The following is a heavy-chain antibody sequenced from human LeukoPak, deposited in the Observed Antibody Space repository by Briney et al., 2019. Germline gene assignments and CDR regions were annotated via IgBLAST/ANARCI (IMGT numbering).Heavy chain of an antibody. CDR3: ARETSEAFET. CDR1: GYTFTDYY. D-gene: IGHD2-2*01. J-gene: IGHJ5*02. V-gene: IGHV1-2*02. Sequence: ASVKVSCKAFGYTFTDYYIQWVRQAPGQGLGWMGWIHPNRGDANYGQKFQGRVTMTRDTCIATAYLELSSLTSDDTTVYYCARETSEAFETWGQGTLVTVSS. CDR2: IHPNRGDA.